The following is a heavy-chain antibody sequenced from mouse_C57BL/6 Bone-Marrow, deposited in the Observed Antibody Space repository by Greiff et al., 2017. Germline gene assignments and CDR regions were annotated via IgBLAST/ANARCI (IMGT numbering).Heavy chain of an antibody. CDR2: IRSKSNNYAT. Sequence: EVKVVESGGGLVQPKGSLKLSCAASGFSFNTYAMNWVRQATGKGLEWVARIRSKSNNYATYYADSVKDRFTISRDDSESMLYLQMNNLKTEDTAMYYCVRHLYYGNWGFAYWGQGTLVTVSA. V-gene: IGHV10-1*01. CDR1: GFSFNTYA. J-gene: IGHJ3*01. CDR3: VRHLYYGNWGFAY. D-gene: IGHD2-1*01.